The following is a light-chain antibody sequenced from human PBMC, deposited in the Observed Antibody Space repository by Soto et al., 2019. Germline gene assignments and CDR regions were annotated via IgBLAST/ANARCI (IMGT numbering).Light chain of an antibody. V-gene: IGKV3-15*01. CDR2: GAS. CDR3: MQALQTPVT. J-gene: IGKJ4*01. Sequence: EIVMTQSPATLSVSPGEKATLSCRASQSVSSNLAWYQQKPGQAPRLLIYGASTRATGIPARFSGSGSGTEFTLTISSLQSEDVGVYYCMQALQTPVTFGGGTKVDIK. CDR1: QSVSSN.